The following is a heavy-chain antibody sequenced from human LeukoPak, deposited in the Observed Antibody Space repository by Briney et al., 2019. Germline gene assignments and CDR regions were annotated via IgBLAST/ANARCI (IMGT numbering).Heavy chain of an antibody. CDR2: ISSDGSNK. Sequence: GRTLRLTCVRSEVSRGRKARKWLWQAQGKEQEWVAVISSDGSNKYYADSVKGRFTISRDNSKSTLYLQMNSLRPEDSAVYYCARDQDALTGNGAIDIWGRGTMVTVSS. V-gene: IGHV3-30-3*01. CDR3: ARDQDALTGNGAIDI. J-gene: IGHJ3*02. CDR1: EVSRGRKA. D-gene: IGHD3-9*01.